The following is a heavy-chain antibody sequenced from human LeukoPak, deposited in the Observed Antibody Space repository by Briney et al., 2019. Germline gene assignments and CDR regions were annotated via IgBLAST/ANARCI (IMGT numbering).Heavy chain of an antibody. CDR2: IYYSGST. CDR1: GGSISSYY. Sequence: MTSETLSLTCTVSGGSISSYYWSWIRQPPGKGLEWIGYIYYSGSTNYNPSLKSRVTISVDTSKNQFSLKLSSVTAADTAVYYCARGPLRRAIGYWGQGTLVTVSS. J-gene: IGHJ4*02. V-gene: IGHV4-59*01. CDR3: ARGPLRRAIGY.